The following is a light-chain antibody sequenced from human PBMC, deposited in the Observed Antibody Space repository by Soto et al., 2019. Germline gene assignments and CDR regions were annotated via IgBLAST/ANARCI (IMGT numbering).Light chain of an antibody. CDR2: GAS. V-gene: IGKV3-20*01. CDR3: QEFGCPFT. Sequence: EIVLTQSPGTLSLSPGERATLSCRASQSVSSSYLAWYQHKPGQAPRLLIYGASTRATGIPDRFSGSGSGTDFTLTISRLETDDFAVYFCQEFGCPFTFGPGTKVDLK. CDR1: QSVSSSY. J-gene: IGKJ3*01.